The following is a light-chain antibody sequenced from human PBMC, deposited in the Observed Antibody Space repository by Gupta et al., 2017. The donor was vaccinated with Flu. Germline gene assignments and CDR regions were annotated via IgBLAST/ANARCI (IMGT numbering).Light chain of an antibody. V-gene: IGKV4-1*01. CDR1: QSVWDSYNNKNY. CDR3: HQDDTIPWT. J-gene: IGKJ1*01. CDR2: WAS. Sequence: DIVMTHSPDSLPVSLGERATINCKSSQSVWDSYNNKNYLAWYQQKPGQPPKLLIYWASTRESGVPDRFSGRGSGTDFTLTINSRQAEDLAVYYCHQDDTIPWTFGRGTKVNI.